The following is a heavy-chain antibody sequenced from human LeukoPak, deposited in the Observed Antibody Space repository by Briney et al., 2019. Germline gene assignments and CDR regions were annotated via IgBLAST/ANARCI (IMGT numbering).Heavy chain of an antibody. CDR3: ARPLESYYYMDV. J-gene: IGHJ6*03. V-gene: IGHV3-21*01. CDR1: GFTFSSYS. CDR2: ISSSSYI. Sequence: GGSLRLSCAASGFTFSSYSMNWVRQAPGKGLEWVSSISSSSYIYYADSVKGRFTISRDNAKNSLYLQMNSLRAEDTAVYYCARPLESYYYMDVWGKGTTVTVSS. D-gene: IGHD3-3*01.